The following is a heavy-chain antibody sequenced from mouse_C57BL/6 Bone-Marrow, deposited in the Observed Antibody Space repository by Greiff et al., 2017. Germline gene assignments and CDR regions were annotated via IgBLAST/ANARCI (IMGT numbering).Heavy chain of an antibody. Sequence: QVHVKQSGAELVRPGTSVKVSCKASGYAFTNYLIEWVKQRPGQGLEWIGVINPGSGGTNYNEKFKGKATLTADKSSITAYMQLSSLTSEDSAVYFCARWGYGSLVLFDYWGQGTTLTVSS. CDR2: INPGSGGT. CDR3: ARWGYGSLVLFDY. J-gene: IGHJ2*01. CDR1: GYAFTNYL. D-gene: IGHD1-1*01. V-gene: IGHV1-54*01.